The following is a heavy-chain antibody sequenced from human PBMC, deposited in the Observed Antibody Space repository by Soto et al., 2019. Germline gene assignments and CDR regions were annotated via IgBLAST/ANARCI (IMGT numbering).Heavy chain of an antibody. V-gene: IGHV1-18*01. CDR3: ARDLAAAGPFDC. CDR2: ISAYNGNT. Sequence: QVQLVQSGAEVKKPGASVKVSCKASGYTFTNYAFSWVRQAPGQGLEWMGWISAYNGNTNYPQKLQGRVTMTTDTAPSTAYMELRSLRSDDTAAYYCARDLAAAGPFDCWGQGTLVTVSS. J-gene: IGHJ4*02. D-gene: IGHD6-13*01. CDR1: GYTFTNYA.